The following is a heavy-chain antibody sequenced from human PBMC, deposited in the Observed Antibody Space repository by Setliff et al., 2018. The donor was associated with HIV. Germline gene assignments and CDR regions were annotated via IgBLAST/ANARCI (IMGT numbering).Heavy chain of an antibody. D-gene: IGHD2-2*01. Sequence: SETLSLTCGVSGYSMSSGYYWGWIRQPPGKGLEWIGNAYHTGSTYYNPSLKSRVTISVDTSKNQFSLKLSSVTAADTAVYYCASRWPAMREFDYWGQGTLVTVSS. CDR2: AYHTGST. J-gene: IGHJ4*02. CDR1: GYSMSSGYY. V-gene: IGHV4-38-2*01. CDR3: ASRWPAMREFDY.